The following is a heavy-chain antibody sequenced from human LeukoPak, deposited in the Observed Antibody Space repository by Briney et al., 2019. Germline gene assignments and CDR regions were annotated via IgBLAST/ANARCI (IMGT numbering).Heavy chain of an antibody. CDR2: IYYSGST. J-gene: IGHJ3*02. Sequence: SQTLSLTCTVSGGSISSGGYYWSWIRQHPGKGLEWIGYIYYSGSTCYNPSLKSRVTISVDTSKNQFSLKLSSVTAADTAVYYCAYYCSSTSCYNALDIWGQGTMVTVSS. V-gene: IGHV4-31*03. D-gene: IGHD2-2*02. CDR1: GGSISSGGYY. CDR3: AYYCSSTSCYNALDI.